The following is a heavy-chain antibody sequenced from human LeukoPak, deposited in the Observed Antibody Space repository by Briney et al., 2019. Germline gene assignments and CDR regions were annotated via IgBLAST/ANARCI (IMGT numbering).Heavy chain of an antibody. V-gene: IGHV3-7*01. Sequence: GGSLRLSCAASGFTFSTSWMDWVRQAPGKGLEWVANIKQGGSETYYVDSAKGRFTISRDNAKNPLYLQMDSLRVDDTAIYYCAKSLDYWGQGTLVTVSS. J-gene: IGHJ4*02. CDR3: AKSLDY. CDR1: GFTFSTSW. CDR2: IKQGGSET.